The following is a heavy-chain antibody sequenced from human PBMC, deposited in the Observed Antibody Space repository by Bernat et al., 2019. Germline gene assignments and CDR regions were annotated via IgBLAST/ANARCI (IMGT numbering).Heavy chain of an antibody. CDR2: IYYSGST. J-gene: IGHJ4*02. V-gene: IGHV4-39*01. Sequence: QLQLQESGPGLVKPSETLSLTCTVSGGSTSSSSYYWGWIRQPPGKGLGWIGSIYYSGSTYYNPSLKSRVTISVDTSKNQFSLKLSSGTAADTAVYYCARTSGWYEDYWGQGTLVTVSS. D-gene: IGHD6-19*01. CDR1: GGSTSSSSYY. CDR3: ARTSGWYEDY.